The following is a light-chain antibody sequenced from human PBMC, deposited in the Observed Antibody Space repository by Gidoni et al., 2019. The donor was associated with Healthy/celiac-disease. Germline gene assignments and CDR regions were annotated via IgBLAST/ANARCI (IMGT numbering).Light chain of an antibody. Sequence: DIKMTQSPSSLSASVGDRVPITCRASQSISIYLNWYQQKPGKAPKLLIYAASSLQSGVPSRFSGSGSGTDFTLTISSLQPEDFATYYCQQSYSTPYTFXXXTKLEIK. CDR2: AAS. J-gene: IGKJ2*01. CDR1: QSISIY. V-gene: IGKV1-39*01. CDR3: QQSYSTPYT.